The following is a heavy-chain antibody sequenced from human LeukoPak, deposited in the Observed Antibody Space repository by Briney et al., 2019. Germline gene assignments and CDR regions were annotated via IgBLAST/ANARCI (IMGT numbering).Heavy chain of an antibody. D-gene: IGHD6-6*01. Sequence: SETLSLTCTVSGGSISSYYWSWIRQPPGKGLEWIGYIYYSGSTNYNPSLKSRVTISVDTSKNQFSLKLSSVTAADTAVYYCARDQFRDSSLWYFDYWGQGNLVTVSS. CDR1: GGSISSYY. CDR2: IYYSGST. CDR3: ARDQFRDSSLWYFDY. V-gene: IGHV4-59*01. J-gene: IGHJ4*02.